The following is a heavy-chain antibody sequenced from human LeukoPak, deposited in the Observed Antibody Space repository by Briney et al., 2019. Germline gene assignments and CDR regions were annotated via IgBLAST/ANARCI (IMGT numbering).Heavy chain of an antibody. CDR1: GGSISSYY. D-gene: IGHD3-3*01. Sequence: PSETLSLTCTVSGGSISSYYWSWIRQPARKGLEWIGRIYTSGSTNYNPSLKSRVTMSEDTSKNQFSLKLSSVTAADTAVYYCARDYDFWSGYYPGDYYYYYMDVWGKGTTVTVSS. V-gene: IGHV4-4*07. CDR3: ARDYDFWSGYYPGDYYYYYMDV. J-gene: IGHJ6*03. CDR2: IYTSGST.